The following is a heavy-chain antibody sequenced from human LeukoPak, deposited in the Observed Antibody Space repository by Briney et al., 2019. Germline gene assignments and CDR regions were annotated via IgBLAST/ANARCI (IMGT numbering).Heavy chain of an antibody. J-gene: IGHJ4*02. CDR2: IYYSGST. D-gene: IGHD2-15*01. V-gene: IGHV4-39*01. CDR3: ASHGGYCSGGSCYAIDY. Sequence: SETLSLTCTVSRGSISSCSYYWGWIRQPPGKGLECIGSIYYSGSTYYNPSLKSRVTISVDTSKNQFSLKLSTVTAADTAVYYCASHGGYCSGGSCYAIDYWGQGTLVTVSS. CDR1: RGSISSCSYY.